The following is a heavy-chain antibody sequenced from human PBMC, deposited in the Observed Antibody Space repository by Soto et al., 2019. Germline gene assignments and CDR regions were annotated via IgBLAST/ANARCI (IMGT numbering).Heavy chain of an antibody. CDR2: IIPIFGTA. J-gene: IGHJ3*02. D-gene: IGHD1-26*01. Sequence: SVKVSCKASGGTFSSYAISWVRQAPGQGLEWMGGIIPIFGTANYAQKSQGRVTITADESTSTAYMELSSLRSEDTAVYYCARDWGSGSYLDAFDIWGQGTMVTVSS. CDR3: ARDWGSGSYLDAFDI. V-gene: IGHV1-69*13. CDR1: GGTFSSYA.